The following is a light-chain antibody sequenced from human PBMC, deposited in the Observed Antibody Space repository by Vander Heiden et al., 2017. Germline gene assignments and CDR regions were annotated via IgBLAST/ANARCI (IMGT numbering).Light chain of an antibody. CDR1: KLGDKF. CDR2: QDS. V-gene: IGLV3-1*01. CDR3: QAWDSSTAI. J-gene: IGLJ2*01. Sequence: SYELTQPPSVSVSPGQTASITCSGHKLGDKFACWYQQKPGQSPVLVIYQDSKRPSGIPERFSGSNSGSTATLTINGTQAMDEADYYCQAWDSSTAIFGGGTKLTVL.